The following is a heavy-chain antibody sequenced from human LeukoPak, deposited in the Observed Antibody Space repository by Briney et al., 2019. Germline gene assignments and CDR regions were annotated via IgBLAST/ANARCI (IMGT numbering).Heavy chain of an antibody. J-gene: IGHJ4*02. Sequence: ASVKVSCKASGYTFSSYYIHWVRQAPGQGFEWMGWINPNSGGTNFAQKFQGRVTMTRDTSISTAYMELTRLRSDDTAVYYCVRAFYSSGYEYWGQGTLVTVSS. CDR1: GYTFSSYY. V-gene: IGHV1-2*02. CDR3: VRAFYSSGYEY. CDR2: INPNSGGT. D-gene: IGHD6-19*01.